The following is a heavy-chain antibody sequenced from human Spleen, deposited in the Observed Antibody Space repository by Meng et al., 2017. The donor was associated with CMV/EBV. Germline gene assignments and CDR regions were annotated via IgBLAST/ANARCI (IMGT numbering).Heavy chain of an antibody. V-gene: IGHV1-2*02. Sequence: ASVKVSCKASGYTFTGHYFHWIRQAPGQGLEWMGWILPSSGGTNYAQNFEGRVTLTTDTSISTAYMELSRLTSDDTAVYYCARDHNWGPDYWGQGTLVTVS. D-gene: IGHD1-1*01. J-gene: IGHJ4*02. CDR2: ILPSSGGT. CDR1: GYTFTGHY. CDR3: ARDHNWGPDY.